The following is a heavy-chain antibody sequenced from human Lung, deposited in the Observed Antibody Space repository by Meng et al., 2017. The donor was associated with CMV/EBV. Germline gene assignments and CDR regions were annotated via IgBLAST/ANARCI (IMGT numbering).Heavy chain of an antibody. CDR2: ISAYNGRT. CDR1: GYTFISYG. CDR3: ARGGYSDYDVRGSDYYYGRDV. Sequence: ASXXVSXKASGYTFISYGISWVRKAPGQGLEWMGWISAYNGRTNYAQKFQGRVTMTTDTSTNTAYTELRSLRSDDTAVYFCARGGYSDYDVRGSDYYYGRDVWGQGTXVTGAS. J-gene: IGHJ6*02. V-gene: IGHV1-18*01. D-gene: IGHD5-12*01.